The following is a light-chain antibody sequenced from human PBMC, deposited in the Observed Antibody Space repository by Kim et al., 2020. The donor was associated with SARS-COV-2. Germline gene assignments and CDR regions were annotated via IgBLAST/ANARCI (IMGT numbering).Light chain of an antibody. CDR2: AVT. J-gene: IGLJ2*01. Sequence: GQAITITHTGISSDVAGYNYVSWYQQHPGQPPKLLIYAVTNRPSGVSNRFSGYKSASTASLTISGLQPEDEADYYCSSYTSSDTVVFGGGTQLTVL. CDR3: SSYTSSDTVV. CDR1: SSDVAGYNY. V-gene: IGLV2-14*03.